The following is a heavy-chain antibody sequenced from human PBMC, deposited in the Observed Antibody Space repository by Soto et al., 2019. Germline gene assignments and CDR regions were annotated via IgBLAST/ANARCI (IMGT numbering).Heavy chain of an antibody. CDR1: GGSISSYY. D-gene: IGHD2-2*02. V-gene: IGHV4-59*01. J-gene: IGHJ6*02. CDR2: IYYSGST. Sequence: PSETLSLTCTVSGGSISSYYWSWIRQPPGKGLEWIGYIYYSGSTNYNPSLKSRVTISVDTSKNQFSLKLSSVTAAETAVYYWARVVVVPAAIGRVYYYYGMDFWGQWTTLTVS. CDR3: ARVVVVPAAIGRVYYYYGMDF.